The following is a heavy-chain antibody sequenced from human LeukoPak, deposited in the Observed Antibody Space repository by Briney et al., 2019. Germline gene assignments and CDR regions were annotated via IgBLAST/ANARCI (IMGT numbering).Heavy chain of an antibody. CDR2: INHSGST. D-gene: IGHD6-13*01. J-gene: IGHJ4*02. CDR1: GGSFSGYY. Sequence: SETLSLTCAVYGGSFSGYYWSWIRQPPGKGLEWIGEINHSGSTNYNPSLKSRVTISVDTSKDQFSLKLSSVTAADTAVYYCAMVNIAAAGTLADYWGQGTLVTVSS. CDR3: AMVNIAAAGTLADY. V-gene: IGHV4-34*01.